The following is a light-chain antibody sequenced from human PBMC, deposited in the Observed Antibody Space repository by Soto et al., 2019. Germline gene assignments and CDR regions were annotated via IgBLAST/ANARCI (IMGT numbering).Light chain of an antibody. V-gene: IGKV3-15*01. CDR2: GAS. J-gene: IGKJ1*01. CDR1: QSVSSN. Sequence: EIILTQSPDTLSLSPGERATLSCRASQSVSSNLAWYQQKPGQAPRLLIYGASTRATGIPARFSGSGSGTEFTLTISSLQSEDFAVYYCQQYNNWPRGTFGQGTKVDI. CDR3: QQYNNWPRGT.